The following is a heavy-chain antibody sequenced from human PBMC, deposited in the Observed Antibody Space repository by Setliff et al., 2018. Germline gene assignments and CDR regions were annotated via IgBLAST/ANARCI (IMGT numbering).Heavy chain of an antibody. CDR2: INPSGGST. V-gene: IGHV1-46*01. Sequence: ASVKVSCKASGGTFSSYTISWVRQAPGQGLEWMGIINPSGGSTSYAQKFQGRVTMTRDTSTSTVYMELSSLRSEDTAVYYCARDGYYDSSGHTGFYYYYYMDVWGKGTTVTVSS. D-gene: IGHD3-22*01. CDR3: ARDGYYDSSGHTGFYYYYYMDV. CDR1: GGTFSSYT. J-gene: IGHJ6*03.